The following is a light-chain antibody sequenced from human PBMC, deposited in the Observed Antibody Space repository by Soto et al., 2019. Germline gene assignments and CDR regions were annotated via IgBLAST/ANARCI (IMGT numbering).Light chain of an antibody. CDR2: GAS. V-gene: IGKV3-20*01. CDR1: QSVSSSY. CDR3: QQYYSYPHT. J-gene: IGKJ1*01. Sequence: EIVLTQSPGTLSLSPGERATLSCRASQSVSSSYLAWYQQKPGQAPRLLIYGASSRATGIPDRFSGSGSGTDFTLTISCLQSEDFATYYCQQYYSYPHTFGQGTKVEIK.